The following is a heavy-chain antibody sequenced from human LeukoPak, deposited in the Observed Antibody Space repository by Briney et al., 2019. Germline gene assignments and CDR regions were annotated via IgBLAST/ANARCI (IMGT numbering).Heavy chain of an antibody. D-gene: IGHD1/OR15-1a*01. CDR2: IYYSGNT. V-gene: IGHV4-59*08. CDR1: GGTISSYH. J-gene: IGHJ4*02. CDR3: ARQHPAATGTFDY. Sequence: SETLSLTCTVSGGTISSYHWSWIRQPPGKGLERIGFIYYSGNTNYNPSLKSRVTISVDTSKNQFSLKLNSVTAADTAVYYCARQHPAATGTFDYWGQGTLVSVST.